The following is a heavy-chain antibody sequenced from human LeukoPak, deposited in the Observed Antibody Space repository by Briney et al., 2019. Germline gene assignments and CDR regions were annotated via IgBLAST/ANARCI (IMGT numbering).Heavy chain of an antibody. Sequence: GGSLRLSCAASGFTFSSYAMSWVRQAPGKGLECISGFSGSGGSTYYADSVKGRFTISRDNSKNILYLQMNSLRADDTAVYYCAKVSESNYDILTGYYTPYYFDYWGQGTLVTVSS. D-gene: IGHD3-9*01. CDR3: AKVSESNYDILTGYYTPYYFDY. J-gene: IGHJ4*02. CDR1: GFTFSSYA. CDR2: FSGSGGST. V-gene: IGHV3-23*01.